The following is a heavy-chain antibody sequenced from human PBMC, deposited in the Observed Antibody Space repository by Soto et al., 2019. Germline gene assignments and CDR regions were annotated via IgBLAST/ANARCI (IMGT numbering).Heavy chain of an antibody. CDR1: GYTFTSYA. Sequence: ASVKVSCKASGYTFTSYALHWLRQAPGQRLEWMGWINAGNGNTKYSQKFQGRVTITRDTSASTAYMELNSVTAADTAVYYCARDLWGYCGTDCYPLDVWGQGTTVTVSS. CDR2: INAGNGNT. V-gene: IGHV1-3*01. D-gene: IGHD2-21*02. CDR3: ARDLWGYCGTDCYPLDV. J-gene: IGHJ6*02.